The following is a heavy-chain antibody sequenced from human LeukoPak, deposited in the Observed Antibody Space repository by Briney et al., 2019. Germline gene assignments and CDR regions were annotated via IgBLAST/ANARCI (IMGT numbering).Heavy chain of an antibody. CDR1: GYTFTRYG. J-gene: IGHJ6*02. CDR3: ARDLHKTVGSGSYYYYGMDV. Sequence: GASVKVSCKASGYTFTRYGITWVRQAPGQGLEWMGWISAYNGNTNYAQKLQGRVTMTTDTSASTAYMELRSLTSDDTAVYYCARDLHKTVGSGSYYYYGMDVWGQGTTVTVSS. CDR2: ISAYNGNT. D-gene: IGHD3-10*01. V-gene: IGHV1-18*01.